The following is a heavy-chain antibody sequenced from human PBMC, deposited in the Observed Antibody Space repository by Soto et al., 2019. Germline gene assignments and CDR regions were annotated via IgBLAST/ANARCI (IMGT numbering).Heavy chain of an antibody. CDR2: ISAYNGNT. D-gene: IGHD5-12*01. Sequence: ASVKVSCKALGYTFPSYRISWVRQAPGQGLEWMGWISAYNGNTNYAQKLQGRVTMTTDTSTSTAYMELRSLRSDDTAVYYCARVEMATIRYFVYWGQGTLVTVSS. CDR1: GYTFPSYR. V-gene: IGHV1-18*04. J-gene: IGHJ4*02. CDR3: ARVEMATIRYFVY.